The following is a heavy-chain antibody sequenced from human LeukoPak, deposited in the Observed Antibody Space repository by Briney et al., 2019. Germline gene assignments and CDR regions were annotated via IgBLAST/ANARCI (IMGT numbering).Heavy chain of an antibody. J-gene: IGHJ3*02. Sequence: ASVKVSCKASGYTFTSYGISWVRQAPGQGLEWMGWISAYNGNANYAQKLQGRVTMTTDTSTSTAYMELRSLRSDDTAVYYCARDSASSGWYGFPDVFDIWGHGTLVTVSS. CDR1: GYTFTSYG. CDR3: ARDSASSGWYGFPDVFDI. CDR2: ISAYNGNA. D-gene: IGHD6-19*01. V-gene: IGHV1-18*01.